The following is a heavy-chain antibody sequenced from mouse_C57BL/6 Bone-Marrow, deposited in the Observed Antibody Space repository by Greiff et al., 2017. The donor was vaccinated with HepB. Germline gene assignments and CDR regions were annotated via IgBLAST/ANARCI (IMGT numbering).Heavy chain of an antibody. Sequence: QVQLQQPGAELVRPGTSVKLSCKASGYTFTSYWMHWVKQRPGQGLEWIGVIDPSYSYTNYNQKFKGKDTLTVDTSSSTAYMQLSSLTSEDSAVYYCAREAYYSNYAWFAYWGQGTLVTVAA. V-gene: IGHV1-59*01. CDR3: AREAYYSNYAWFAY. D-gene: IGHD2-5*01. CDR1: GYTFTSYW. CDR2: IDPSYSYT. J-gene: IGHJ3*01.